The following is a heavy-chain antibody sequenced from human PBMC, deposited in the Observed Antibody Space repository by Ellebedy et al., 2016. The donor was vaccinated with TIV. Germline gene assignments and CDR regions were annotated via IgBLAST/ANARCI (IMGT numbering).Heavy chain of an antibody. V-gene: IGHV3-64D*06. D-gene: IGHD3-16*01. J-gene: IGHJ4*02. CDR2: IVSNGDST. CDR1: GFTFSSYA. Sequence: ESLKISCSASGFTFSSYAMHWVRQPPGKGLEYILAIVSNGDSTYYANSVKGTFTITRDNSKNTLYIQMISLRPEDTAVYYCVKAWGDWGQGTLVTVSS. CDR3: VKAWGD.